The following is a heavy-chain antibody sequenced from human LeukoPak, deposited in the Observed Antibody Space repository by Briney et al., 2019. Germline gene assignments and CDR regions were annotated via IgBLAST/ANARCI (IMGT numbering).Heavy chain of an antibody. CDR1: GFTFSSYW. CDR2: ISTDSGTL. Sequence: PGGSLRLSCAASGFTFSSYWMSWVRQAPGKGLEWISFISTDSGTLYYADSVKGRFTISRNNAANSLYLQMNNLRDEDTAVYYCARRDLFDYWGQGTMVTVSS. J-gene: IGHJ4*02. V-gene: IGHV3-48*02. CDR3: ARRDLFDY.